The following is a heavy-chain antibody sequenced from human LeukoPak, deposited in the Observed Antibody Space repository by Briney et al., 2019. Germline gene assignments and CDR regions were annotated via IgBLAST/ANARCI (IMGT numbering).Heavy chain of an antibody. V-gene: IGHV3-64D*09. Sequence: PGGSLRLSCSASEFTFSAYAMYWVRQAPEKGLEYVSGISNNGGSSFYADSVKGRFTISRDNSKNTLYLQMSSLRAEDTAVYYCVKITSVTGGDCWGQGTRLTVSS. CDR1: EFTFSAYA. J-gene: IGHJ4*02. CDR3: VKITSVTGGDC. CDR2: ISNNGGSS. D-gene: IGHD1-14*01.